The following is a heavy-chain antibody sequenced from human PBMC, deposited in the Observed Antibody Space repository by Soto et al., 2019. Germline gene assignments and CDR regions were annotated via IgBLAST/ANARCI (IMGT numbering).Heavy chain of an antibody. D-gene: IGHD1-26*01. V-gene: IGHV1-18*04. CDR3: ARVRIVGAREIDF. Sequence: QVHLVQSGGEVKKPGASVKVSCKASGYTFNRHGITWVRQAPGQGLERMGWISGYNGDINYEQKFQGRVTLSSDTLTSTVYLELKSLRFDDTAVYYCARVRIVGAREIDFWGQGTLVTVSS. CDR2: ISGYNGDI. J-gene: IGHJ4*02. CDR1: GYTFNRHG.